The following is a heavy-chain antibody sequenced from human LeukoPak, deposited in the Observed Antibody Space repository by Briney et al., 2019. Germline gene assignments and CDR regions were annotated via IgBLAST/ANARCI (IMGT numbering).Heavy chain of an antibody. CDR1: GGSISSSSYY. V-gene: IGHV4-39*07. CDR3: ARVDYYDSSGYYYY. Sequence: SETLSLTCTVSGGSISSSSYYWGWIRQPPGKGLEWIGSIYYSGSTYYNPSLKSRVTISVDTSKNQFSLKLSSVTAADTAVYYCARVDYYDSSGYYYYWGQGTLVTVSS. J-gene: IGHJ4*02. D-gene: IGHD3-22*01. CDR2: IYYSGST.